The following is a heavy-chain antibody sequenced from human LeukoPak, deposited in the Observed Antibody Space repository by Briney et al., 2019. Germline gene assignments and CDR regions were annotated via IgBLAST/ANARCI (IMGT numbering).Heavy chain of an antibody. CDR1: GYTFTSYA. J-gene: IGHJ4*02. V-gene: IGHV1-3*01. CDR2: INAGNGNT. Sequence: ASVKVSCKASGYTFTSYAMHWVRQAPGQRLEWMGWINAGNGNTKYSQEFQGRVTITRDTSASTAYMELRSLKSDDTAVYYCARLYLPATRFDYWGQGTLVTVSS. D-gene: IGHD5-24*01. CDR3: ARLYLPATRFDY.